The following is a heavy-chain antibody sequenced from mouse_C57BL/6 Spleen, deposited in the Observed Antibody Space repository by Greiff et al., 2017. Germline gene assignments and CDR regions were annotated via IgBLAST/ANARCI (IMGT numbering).Heavy chain of an antibody. CDR2: IRNKANGYTT. CDR1: GFTFTDYY. CDR3: AGGTGPFDY. Sequence: EVMLVESGGGLVQPGGSLSLSCAASGFTFTDYYMSWVRQPPGKALEWLGFIRNKANGYTTEYSASVKGRFTISRDTSQSILYLQMNALRAEDSATYYCAGGTGPFDYWGQGTTLTVSS. V-gene: IGHV7-3*01. D-gene: IGHD4-1*01. J-gene: IGHJ2*01.